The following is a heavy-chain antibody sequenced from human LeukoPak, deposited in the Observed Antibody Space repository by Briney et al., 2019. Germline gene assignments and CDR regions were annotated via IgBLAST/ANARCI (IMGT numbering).Heavy chain of an antibody. J-gene: IGHJ4*02. CDR3: ARVLIYDSSGYYQDY. V-gene: IGHV4-39*07. CDR1: GGSISSSSYY. CDR2: IYYSGST. Sequence: PSETLSLTCTVSGGSISSSSYYWGWIRQPPGKGLEWIGSIYYSGSTYYNPSLKSRVTISVDTSKNQFSLKLSSVTAADTAVYYCARVLIYDSSGYYQDYWGQGTLVTVSS. D-gene: IGHD3-22*01.